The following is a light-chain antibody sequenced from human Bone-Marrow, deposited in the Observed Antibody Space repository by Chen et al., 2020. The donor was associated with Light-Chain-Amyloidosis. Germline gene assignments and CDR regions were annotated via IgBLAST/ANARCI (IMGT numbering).Light chain of an antibody. Sequence: EIVLTQSPGTLSLSTGEGANLSCRASQTISSNYLTWYQQKFGQAPRLLIYGSSSRATGIPDRFTGSGCGTDITLTIHTLEPEEFAMYYCQQYGTSPLTFGGGTKVEIK. CDR3: QQYGTSPLT. V-gene: IGKV3-20*01. CDR1: QTISSNY. J-gene: IGKJ4*01. CDR2: GSS.